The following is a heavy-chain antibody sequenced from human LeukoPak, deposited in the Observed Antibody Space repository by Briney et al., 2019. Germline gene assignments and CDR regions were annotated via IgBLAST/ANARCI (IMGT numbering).Heavy chain of an antibody. D-gene: IGHD3-22*01. J-gene: IGHJ4*02. CDR2: INTDGNTR. CDR1: RFTFSNYE. CDR3: VRDMGYYDKV. V-gene: IGHV3-74*01. Sequence: GGSLRLSCAASRFTFSNYEMNWVRQAPGKGLVWVSRINTDGNTRDYADSVKGRFTISRDNAKNTLYLQMNSLRADDTAVYYCVRDMGYYDKVWGQGTLVTVSS.